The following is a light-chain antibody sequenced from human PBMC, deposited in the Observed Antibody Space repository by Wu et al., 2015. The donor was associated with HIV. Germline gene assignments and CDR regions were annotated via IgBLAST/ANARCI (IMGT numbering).Light chain of an antibody. V-gene: IGKV3-20*01. CDR2: GAS. CDR3: QQYGSSFT. Sequence: EIVLTQSPGTLSLSPGERATLSCRASQSVSSSYLAWYQQKPGQAPRLLIYGASSRATGIPDRFSGSGSGTDFTLTISRLEPEDIAVYYCQQYGSSFTFGPGTKVDLK. CDR1: QSVSSSY. J-gene: IGKJ3*01.